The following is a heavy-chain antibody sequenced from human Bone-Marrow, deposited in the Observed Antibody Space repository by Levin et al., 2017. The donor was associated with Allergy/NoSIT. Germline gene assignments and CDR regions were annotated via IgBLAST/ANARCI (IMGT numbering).Heavy chain of an antibody. CDR3: ARGTLHSDSRTYYHDF. V-gene: IGHV4-59*01. J-gene: IGHJ4*02. D-gene: IGHD2-21*01. CDR1: GGSISSYY. CDR2: IYYSGTT. Sequence: SQTLSLTCTVSGGSISSYYWSWIRQPPGKGLEFIGYIYYSGTTNYNPSLKSRVTMSVDPSKNQFSLELRSVTAADTALYFCARGTLHSDSRTYYHDFWGQGTLVTVSS.